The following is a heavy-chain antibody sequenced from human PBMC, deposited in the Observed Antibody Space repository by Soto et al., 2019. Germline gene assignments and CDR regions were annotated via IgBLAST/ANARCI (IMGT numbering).Heavy chain of an antibody. Sequence: EVQLLESGGGLVQPGGSLRLSCAASGFTFSSYAMSWVRQAPGKGLEWVSAISGSGGSTYYADSVKGRFTISRDNSKNTLYLQMNSLSAEDTAIYYCAKDTRAAADPYYFDYWGQGTLVTVSS. D-gene: IGHD6-13*01. V-gene: IGHV3-23*01. CDR3: AKDTRAAADPYYFDY. CDR2: ISGSGGST. CDR1: GFTFSSYA. J-gene: IGHJ4*02.